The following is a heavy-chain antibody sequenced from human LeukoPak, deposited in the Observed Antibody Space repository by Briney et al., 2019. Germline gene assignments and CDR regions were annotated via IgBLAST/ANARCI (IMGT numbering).Heavy chain of an antibody. CDR1: GFTFSSYS. D-gene: IGHD1-26*01. CDR3: ARAGEVGGATTTG. V-gene: IGHV3-48*04. CDR2: ISSSGSTI. J-gene: IGHJ4*02. Sequence: GGSLRLSCAASGFTFSSYSMNWVRQAPGKGLEWVSYISSSGSTIYYADSVKGRFTISRDNAKNSLYLQMNSLRAEDTAVYYCARAGEVGGATTTGWGQGTLVTVSS.